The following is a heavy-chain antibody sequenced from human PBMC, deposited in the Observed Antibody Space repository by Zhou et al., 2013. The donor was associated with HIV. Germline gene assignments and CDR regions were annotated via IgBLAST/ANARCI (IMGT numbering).Heavy chain of an antibody. V-gene: IGHV1-69*14. CDR3: ARSGEAADYYYYYMNV. J-gene: IGHJ6*03. CDR1: GDSLTKYA. CDR2: IIPNSGTR. Sequence: QVLLVQSGAEVKKPGSSVKVSCKASGDSLTKYAFSWVRQAPGQGLEWMGGIIPNSGTRNYARKFQGRFTVTADTSTTTVHMELRSLTSEDTGVYYCARSGEAADYYYYYMNVWGKGPRSPSP. D-gene: IGHD6-13*01.